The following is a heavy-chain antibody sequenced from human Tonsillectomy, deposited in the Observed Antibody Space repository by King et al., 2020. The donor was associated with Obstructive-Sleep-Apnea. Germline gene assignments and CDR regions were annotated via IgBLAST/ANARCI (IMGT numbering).Heavy chain of an antibody. J-gene: IGHJ4*02. CDR3: ARINAGY. Sequence: QLVQSGAEVKKPGASVKVSCKASGYTFTTFDIHWVRQASGQGLEWLGYMSPSSGDTGYAQKYQGRVTMTRDTSISTAYMELTSLTSDDTAVYYCARINAGYWGQGTLVTVSS. CDR1: GYTFTTFD. V-gene: IGHV1-8*01. CDR2: MSPSSGDT.